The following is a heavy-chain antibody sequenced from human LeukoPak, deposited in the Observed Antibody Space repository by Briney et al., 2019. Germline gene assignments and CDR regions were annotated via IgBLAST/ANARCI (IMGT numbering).Heavy chain of an antibody. J-gene: IGHJ5*02. Sequence: XTXXXXXIXWVRQAPGQGLEXXGLINISGGNTNYXQKFQGRVTMTRDMSTSTVYMELSSLRSEDTAIYYCAXXXXXXXXXXXNXFDPWGQGTLVTVSS. CDR2: INISGGNT. CDR1: XTXXXXX. V-gene: IGHV1-46*01. CDR3: AXXXXXXXXXXXNXFDP.